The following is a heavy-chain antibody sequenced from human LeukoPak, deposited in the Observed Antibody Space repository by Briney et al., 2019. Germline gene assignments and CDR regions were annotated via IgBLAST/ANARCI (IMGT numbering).Heavy chain of an antibody. Sequence: GGSLRLSCAASGFTFSSYEMNWVRQAPGKGLEWVSYISSSGGTIYYADSVKGRFTISRDNAKNSLYLQMNSLRAEDTAVYYCARRGSWYYFDYWGQGTLVTVSS. CDR3: ARRGSWYYFDY. CDR1: GFTFSSYE. D-gene: IGHD6-13*01. V-gene: IGHV3-48*03. CDR2: ISSSGGTI. J-gene: IGHJ4*02.